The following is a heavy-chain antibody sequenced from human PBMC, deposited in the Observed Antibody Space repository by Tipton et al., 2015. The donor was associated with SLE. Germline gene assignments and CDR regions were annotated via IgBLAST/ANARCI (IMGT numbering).Heavy chain of an antibody. CDR2: TRNKVNSHTT. J-gene: IGHJ4*02. CDR3: VASGYDYRHFDY. Sequence: GSLRLSCAASGFIFSDHYMDWVRQAPGKGLEWVGRTRNKVNSHTTEYAASVKGKFTISRDDSENSRYLQMNSLKTEDTAVYYCVASGYDYRHFDYWGQGILVTVSS. V-gene: IGHV3-72*01. D-gene: IGHD5-12*01. CDR1: GFIFSDHY.